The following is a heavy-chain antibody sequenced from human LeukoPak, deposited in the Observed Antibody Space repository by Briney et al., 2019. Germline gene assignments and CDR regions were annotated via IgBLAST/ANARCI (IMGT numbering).Heavy chain of an antibody. CDR3: ARDMDTGPDFFDY. Sequence: ASVKVSCKASGYTFTDYYLHWVRQAPGQGLEWMGWINPNSGDTDYAQKFQGRVTMTRDTSISTAYMELSRLRYDDTAVYYCARDMDTGPDFFDYWGQGTLVTVSS. CDR2: INPNSGDT. D-gene: IGHD5-18*01. V-gene: IGHV1-2*02. CDR1: GYTFTDYY. J-gene: IGHJ4*02.